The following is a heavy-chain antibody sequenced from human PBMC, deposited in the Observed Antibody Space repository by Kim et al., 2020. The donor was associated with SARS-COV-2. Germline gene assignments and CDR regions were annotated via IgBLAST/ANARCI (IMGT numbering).Heavy chain of an antibody. CDR2: IYSGGST. CDR3: ARSTVGATHGDY. J-gene: IGHJ4*02. D-gene: IGHD1-26*01. CDR1: GFTVSSNY. V-gene: IGHV3-66*01. Sequence: GGSLRLSCAASGFTVSSNYMSWVRQAPGKGLEWVSVIYSGGSTYYADSVKGRFTISRDNSKNTLYLQMNSLRAEDTAVYYCARSTVGATHGDYWGQGTLVTVSS.